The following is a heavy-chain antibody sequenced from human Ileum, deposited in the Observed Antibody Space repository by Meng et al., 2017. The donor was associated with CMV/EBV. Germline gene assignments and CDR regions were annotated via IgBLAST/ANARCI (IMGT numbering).Heavy chain of an antibody. J-gene: IGHJ6*02. D-gene: IGHD4-17*01. CDR2: IYYSGST. Sequence: SETLSLTCIVSGGSTSSSSYYWGWIRQPPGKGLEWIGTIYYSGSTYYNPTLKSRVTISVDTSKNQFSLKLSSVTAADTAMYYCARDRPYGDFYYNYAMDVWGQGTTVT. CDR1: GGSTSSSSYY. CDR3: ARDRPYGDFYYNYAMDV. V-gene: IGHV4-39*07.